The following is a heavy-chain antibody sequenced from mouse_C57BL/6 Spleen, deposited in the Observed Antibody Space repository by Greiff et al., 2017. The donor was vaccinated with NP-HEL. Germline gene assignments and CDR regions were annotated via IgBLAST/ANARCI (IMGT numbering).Heavy chain of an antibody. Sequence: QVQLKESGPELVKPGASVKISCKASGYAFSSSWMNWVKQRPGKGLEWIGRIYPGDGDTNYNGKFKGKATLTADKSSSTAYMQLSSLTSEDSAVYFCASNPYYGSSYGYFDVWGTGTTVTVSS. CDR3: ASNPYYGSSYGYFDV. V-gene: IGHV1-82*01. CDR2: IYPGDGDT. CDR1: GYAFSSSW. D-gene: IGHD1-1*01. J-gene: IGHJ1*03.